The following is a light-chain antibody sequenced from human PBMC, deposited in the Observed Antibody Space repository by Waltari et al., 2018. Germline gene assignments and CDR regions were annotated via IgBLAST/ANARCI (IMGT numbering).Light chain of an antibody. Sequence: DIVLTQSPGTLSLSPGERATLSCRASQSVSRSLAWYQQKPGQAPRLLIYDASTRATGIPDRISGSGSGTDFSLTISRLEPEDFAVYYCQKYVSLPATFGQGTKVEIK. CDR3: QKYVSLPAT. CDR1: QSVSRS. J-gene: IGKJ1*01. V-gene: IGKV3-20*01. CDR2: DAS.